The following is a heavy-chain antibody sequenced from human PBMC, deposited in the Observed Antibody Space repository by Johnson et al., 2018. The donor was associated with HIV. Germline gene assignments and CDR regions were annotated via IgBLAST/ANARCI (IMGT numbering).Heavy chain of an antibody. V-gene: IGHV3-43D*03. CDR1: GFTFSSYA. D-gene: IGHD3-10*01. J-gene: IGHJ3*02. CDR3: AKYSDTYYYGSGDAFDI. Sequence: VQLVESGGGVVQPGRSLRLSCAASGFTFSSYAMSWVRQVPGKGLEWVSLISWDGGSTYYADSVQGRFIISRDNSKESLYLQMNSLRAEDSALYFCAKYSDTYYYGSGDAFDIWGQGTMVTVSS. CDR2: ISWDGGST.